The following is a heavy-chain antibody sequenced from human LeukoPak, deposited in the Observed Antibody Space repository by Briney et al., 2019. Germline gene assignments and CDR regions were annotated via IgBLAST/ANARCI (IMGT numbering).Heavy chain of an antibody. Sequence: PGGSLRLSCAASGFTVSSNYMSWVRQAPGKGLEWVSAISGSGGSTYYADSVKGRFTISRDNSKNTLYLQMNSLRAEDTAVYYCAKLYYDFWSGYSGFYFDYWGQGTLVTVSS. CDR1: GFTVSSNY. CDR2: ISGSGGST. CDR3: AKLYYDFWSGYSGFYFDY. J-gene: IGHJ4*02. V-gene: IGHV3-23*01. D-gene: IGHD3-3*01.